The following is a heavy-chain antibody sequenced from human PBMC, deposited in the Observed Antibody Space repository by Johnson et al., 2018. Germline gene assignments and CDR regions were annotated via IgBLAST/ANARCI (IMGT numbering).Heavy chain of an antibody. CDR3: ARGPQFIGGWYLRYFQH. CDR1: GGSFSGYY. V-gene: IGHV4-34*01. J-gene: IGHJ1*01. D-gene: IGHD6-19*01. Sequence: QVQLQQWGAGLLKPSETLSLTCAVYGGSFSGYYWSWIRQPPGKGLEWIGEISHSGSTNYNPSLKSRVTISVDTSKNQFSLKLSSVTAADTAGYYCARGPQFIGGWYLRYFQHWGQGTLVTVSS. CDR2: ISHSGST.